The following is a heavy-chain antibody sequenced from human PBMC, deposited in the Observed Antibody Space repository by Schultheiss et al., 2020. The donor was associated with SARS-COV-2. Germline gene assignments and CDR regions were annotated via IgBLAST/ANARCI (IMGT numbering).Heavy chain of an antibody. V-gene: IGHV4-39*07. J-gene: IGHJ4*02. CDR3: ARVELYGSGIHDY. CDR2: VNHSGRT. CDR1: AGSVSSGSYY. Sequence: SETLSLTCTVSAGSVSSGSYYWSWIRQPPGKGLVWIGEVNHSGRTNYNPSLKSRVTITVDTSKNQFSLKLSSVTAADTAVYYCARVELYGSGIHDYWGQRTLVTVSS. D-gene: IGHD3-10*01.